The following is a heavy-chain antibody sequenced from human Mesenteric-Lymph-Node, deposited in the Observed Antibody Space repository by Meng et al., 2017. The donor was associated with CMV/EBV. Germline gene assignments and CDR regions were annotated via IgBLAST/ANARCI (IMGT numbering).Heavy chain of an antibody. Sequence: GGSLRLSCAASGFTFSSYEINWVRQAPGKGLEWVSYISGNGRTTYYVDSVKGRFTISRDNTKNSLYLQMNSLRVEDTAVYYCARGLHYWGQGTLVTVSS. CDR1: GFTFSSYE. CDR2: ISGNGRTT. J-gene: IGHJ4*02. V-gene: IGHV3-48*03. CDR3: ARGLHY.